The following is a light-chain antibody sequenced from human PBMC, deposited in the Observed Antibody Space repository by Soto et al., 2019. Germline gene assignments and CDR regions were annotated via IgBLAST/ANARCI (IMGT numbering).Light chain of an antibody. V-gene: IGKV1-5*03. CDR1: QTISSW. CDR3: QQYATFPRT. CDR2: RAS. Sequence: ILMTHSPSTLSASFGHRFTIYFRASQTISSWVAWYQQKPGKAPKLLMYRASTLESGVPSRFSGSGSGTEFTLTISSLQPDDFATYHCQQYATFPRTFGQGTKVDI. J-gene: IGKJ1*01.